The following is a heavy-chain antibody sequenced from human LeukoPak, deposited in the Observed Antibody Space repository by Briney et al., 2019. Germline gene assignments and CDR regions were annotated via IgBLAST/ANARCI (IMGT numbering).Heavy chain of an antibody. D-gene: IGHD6-13*01. V-gene: IGHV1-24*01. CDR1: GYTLTELS. CDR2: FDPEDGET. CDR3: SAHSSSWYVPGDY. Sequence: GASVKVSCKVSGYTLTELSMHWVRQAPGRGLEWMGGFDPEDGETIYAQKFQGRVTMTEDTSTDTAYMELSSLRSEDTAVYYCSAHSSSWYVPGDYWGQGTLVTVSS. J-gene: IGHJ4*02.